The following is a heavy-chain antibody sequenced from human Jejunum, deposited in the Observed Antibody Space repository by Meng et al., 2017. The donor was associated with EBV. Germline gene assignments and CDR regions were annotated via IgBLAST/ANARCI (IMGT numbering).Heavy chain of an antibody. J-gene: IGHJ4*02. CDR3: ARQGPSGRTFDY. CDR1: GGSISSSSYY. D-gene: IGHD1-26*01. Sequence: QLHLQEPGPGLVKPSETLSLSCTVSGGSISSSSYYWGWFRQPPGKGLEWIGTYYHSGSTYYNPSLKSRVTISVDTSKNQFSLKLISVTAADTAAYYCARQGPSGRTFDYWGQGTLVTVSS. CDR2: YYHSGST. V-gene: IGHV4-39*01.